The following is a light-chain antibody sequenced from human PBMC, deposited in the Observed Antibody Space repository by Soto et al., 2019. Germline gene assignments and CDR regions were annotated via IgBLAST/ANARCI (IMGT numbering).Light chain of an antibody. V-gene: IGLV2-18*02. CDR3: SSYTCSSTYV. J-gene: IGLJ1*01. Sequence: QSALTQPPSVSGSPGQSVTISCTGTSSDVGKYNRVSWYQQPPGTAPKVIIYEVSNRPSGVPDRFSGSKSGNTASLTISGLQPEDEADYSCSSYTCSSTYVFGTGTKLTVL. CDR1: SSDVGKYNR. CDR2: EVS.